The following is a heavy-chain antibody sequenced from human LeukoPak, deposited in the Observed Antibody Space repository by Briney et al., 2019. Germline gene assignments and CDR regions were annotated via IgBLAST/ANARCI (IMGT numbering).Heavy chain of an antibody. D-gene: IGHD3-9*01. J-gene: IGHJ3*02. CDR2: IYTSGST. CDR3: ARVRPLRYFDWLSGTRDAFDI. Sequence: PSETLSLTCTVSGGSISSYYWSWIRQPAGKGLEWIGRIYTSGSTNYNPSLKSRVTMSVDTSKNQFSLKLSSVTAADTAVYYCARVRPLRYFDWLSGTRDAFDIWGQGTMVTVSS. CDR1: GGSISSYY. V-gene: IGHV4-4*07.